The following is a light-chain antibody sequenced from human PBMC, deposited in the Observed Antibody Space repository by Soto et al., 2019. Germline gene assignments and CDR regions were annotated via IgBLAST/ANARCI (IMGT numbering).Light chain of an antibody. J-gene: IGKJ1*01. Sequence: DIQMTQSPSSLSASVEDRVIITCRASQSISNHLNWYQQKPGKAPKLLIYAASSLQSGVPSRFSGSGSGTDFTLTISSLQPEDFATYYCQQSYNTPRTFGQGTKVDI. CDR3: QQSYNTPRT. CDR1: QSISNH. CDR2: AAS. V-gene: IGKV1-39*01.